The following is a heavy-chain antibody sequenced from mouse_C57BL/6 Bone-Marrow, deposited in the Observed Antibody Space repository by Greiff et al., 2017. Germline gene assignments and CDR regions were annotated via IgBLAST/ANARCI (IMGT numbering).Heavy chain of an antibody. CDR2: IHPNSGST. J-gene: IGHJ1*03. CDR1: GYTFTSYW. Sequence: QVQLQQPGAELVKPGASVKLSCKASGYTFTSYWMHWVKQRPGQGLEWIGMIHPNSGSTNYNEKFKSKVTLTVDKSSSTVYMQLSSLTSEDSAVXSCARCPNYGSSWYFDVWGTGTTVTVSS. V-gene: IGHV1-64*01. D-gene: IGHD1-1*01. CDR3: ARCPNYGSSWYFDV.